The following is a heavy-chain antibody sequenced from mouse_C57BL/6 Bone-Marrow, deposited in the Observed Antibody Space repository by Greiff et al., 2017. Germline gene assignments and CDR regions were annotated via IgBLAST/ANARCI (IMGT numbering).Heavy chain of an antibody. D-gene: IGHD1-1*01. CDR1: GFTFSSYG. CDR2: ISSGGSYT. J-gene: IGHJ4*01. V-gene: IGHV5-6*01. Sequence: EVMLVESGGDLVKPGGSLKLSCAASGFTFSSYGMSWVRQTPDKRLEWVATISSGGSYTYYPDSVKGRFTISRDNANNTLYLQMSSLKSEDTAMYYCARHYYGSSYAMDYWGQGTSVTVSS. CDR3: ARHYYGSSYAMDY.